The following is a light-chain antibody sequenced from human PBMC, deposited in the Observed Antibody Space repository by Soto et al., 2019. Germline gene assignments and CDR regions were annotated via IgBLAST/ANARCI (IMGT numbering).Light chain of an antibody. Sequence: DLPMTQSPSTLSASVGDRVTITCRASQSISHWLAGFQQKPGKAPKRIVYKASTLECGVPSRFSGSASGTEFTITISSLQPDDFATYYCHQYNSDLNTFGEGTKLEIK. V-gene: IGKV1-5*03. CDR3: HQYNSDLNT. CDR2: KAS. J-gene: IGKJ2*01. CDR1: QSISHW.